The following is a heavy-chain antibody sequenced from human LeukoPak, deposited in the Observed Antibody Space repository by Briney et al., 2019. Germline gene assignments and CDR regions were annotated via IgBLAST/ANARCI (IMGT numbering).Heavy chain of an antibody. J-gene: IGHJ4*02. CDR3: ARLAKGHYDSSGYLPHFDY. CDR2: IFPGDPDT. CDR1: GYSFTNYW. Sequence: GESLKISCKGSGYSFTNYWIAWVRQMPGKGLEWLGIIFPGDPDTRYSPSFQGQVTMSADKSINTAYLQWSSLKASDTAMYYCARLAKGHYDSSGYLPHFDYWGQGTLVTVSS. D-gene: IGHD3-22*01. V-gene: IGHV5-51*01.